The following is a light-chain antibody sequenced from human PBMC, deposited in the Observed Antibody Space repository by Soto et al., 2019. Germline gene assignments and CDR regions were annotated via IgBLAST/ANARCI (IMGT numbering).Light chain of an antibody. V-gene: IGKV1-6*01. CDR1: QDIGND. Sequence: IKVNHSVASLSANVRDRVTITCRASQDIGNDLGWYQQKPGKAPNLLIYAASSLRSGVPSRFSGSGSGTHFTLTINSLQAEDSATYFCLQDYTYPWTFGQRTNVDIK. CDR3: LQDYTYPWT. CDR2: AAS. J-gene: IGKJ1*01.